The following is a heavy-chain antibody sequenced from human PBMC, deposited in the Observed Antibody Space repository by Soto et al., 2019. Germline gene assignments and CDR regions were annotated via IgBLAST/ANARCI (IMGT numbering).Heavy chain of an antibody. V-gene: IGHV1-3*05. CDR2: INAGNGNS. D-gene: IGHD2-2*01. CDR3: ATSTYCSSSTCYQWYGMDV. J-gene: IGHJ6*02. Sequence: QVQLVQSGAEEKKPGASVKVSCKASGYPFSNYAMHWVRQAPGQGLEWMGWINAGNGNSKYSQKFQGRVTITRDTSANTAYMELDSLRSEDTAVYYCATSTYCSSSTCYQWYGMDVWGHRTTVTVSS. CDR1: GYPFSNYA.